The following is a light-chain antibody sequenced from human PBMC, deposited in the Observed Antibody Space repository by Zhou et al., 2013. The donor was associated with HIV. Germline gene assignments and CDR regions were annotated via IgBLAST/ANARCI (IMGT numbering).Light chain of an antibody. CDR3: QQHTSSFT. Sequence: EIVLTQSPATLSLSPGERATLSCRASQSISNFLAWYQQKPGQAPRLLIYDALNRATGIPARFSGGGSGTDFTLTISSLEPEDFGVYYCQQHTSSFTFGPGTKMDIK. J-gene: IGKJ3*01. CDR2: DAL. CDR1: QSISNF. V-gene: IGKV3-11*01.